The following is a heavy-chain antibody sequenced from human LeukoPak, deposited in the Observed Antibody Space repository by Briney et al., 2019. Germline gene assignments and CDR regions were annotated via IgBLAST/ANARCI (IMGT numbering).Heavy chain of an antibody. CDR1: GYTFTSYG. CDR3: ARPEPTEDYGQQYYFDY. J-gene: IGHJ4*01. V-gene: IGHV1-18*01. CDR2: INAYNGNT. Sequence: ASVKVSCKASGYTFTSYGISWGRQAPRQGLEWMGWINAYNGNTNYAQKLQGRVTMTTDTSTSTAYMGLRSLRSDDTAVYYCARPEPTEDYGQQYYFDYWGQGTLVPVSS. D-gene: IGHD4-17*01.